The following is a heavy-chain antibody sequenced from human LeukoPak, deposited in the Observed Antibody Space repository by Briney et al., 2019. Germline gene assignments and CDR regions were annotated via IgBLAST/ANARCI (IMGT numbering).Heavy chain of an antibody. CDR3: ARIHGATTDY. CDR2: IYYSGST. D-gene: IGHD1-1*01. V-gene: IGHV4-59*01. Sequence: SETLSLTCTVSGGSISSYYWSWIRQPPGKGLEWIGYIYYSGSTNYNPSLKCRVTISVDTSKNQFSLKLSSVTAADTAVYYCARIHGATTDYWGQGTLVTVSS. CDR1: GGSISSYY. J-gene: IGHJ4*02.